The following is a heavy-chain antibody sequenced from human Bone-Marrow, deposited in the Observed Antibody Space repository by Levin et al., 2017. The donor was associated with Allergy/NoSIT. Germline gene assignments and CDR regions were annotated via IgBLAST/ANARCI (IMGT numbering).Heavy chain of an antibody. V-gene: IGHV6-1*01. D-gene: IGHD3-22*01. J-gene: IGHJ4*02. Sequence: PSQTLSLTCAISGDSVSSNSAAWNWIRQSPSRGLEWLGRTYYRSKWYNDYAVSVKSRITINPDTSKNQFSLQLNSVTPEDTAVYYCAREVPLITMIVVVIGWSFDYWGQGTLVTVSS. CDR3: AREVPLITMIVVVIGWSFDY. CDR1: GDSVSSNSAA. CDR2: TYYRSKWYN.